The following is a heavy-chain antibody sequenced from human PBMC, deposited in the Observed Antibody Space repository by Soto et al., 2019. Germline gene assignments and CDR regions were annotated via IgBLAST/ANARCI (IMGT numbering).Heavy chain of an antibody. D-gene: IGHD6-6*01. CDR2: IYYSGNT. CDR3: ARGIYSTSSFFDS. Sequence: SETLSLTCTVSGDSISTADYYWNWIRQPPGKGLEWIGYIYYSGNTYYIPSLKSRVTISVDTSKNQISLKLNSVTAADTAVYYCARGIYSTSSFFDSWGQGTMVTVXS. CDR1: GDSISTADYY. J-gene: IGHJ4*02. V-gene: IGHV4-30-4*01.